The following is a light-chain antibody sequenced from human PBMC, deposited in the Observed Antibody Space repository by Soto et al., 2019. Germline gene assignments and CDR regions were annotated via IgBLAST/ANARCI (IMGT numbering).Light chain of an antibody. CDR1: SSNIGAGSD. Sequence: QSVLTQPPSVSGAPGQRVTISCTGGSSNIGAGSDVHWYQFLPRAAPKLLIYANGNRPSGVSDRFSGSRSDTSASLAITGLQAEDEADYYCQSYDRGLRAGVFGGGTKVTVL. J-gene: IGLJ3*02. CDR3: QSYDRGLRAGV. CDR2: ANG. V-gene: IGLV1-40*01.